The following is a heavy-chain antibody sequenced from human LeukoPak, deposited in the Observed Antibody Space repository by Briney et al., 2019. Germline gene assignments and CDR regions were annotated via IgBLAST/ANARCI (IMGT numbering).Heavy chain of an antibody. V-gene: IGHV3-30-3*01. CDR3: ARRRDGSFDY. CDR2: ISYDGGNE. J-gene: IGHJ4*02. CDR1: GFTFSSYA. D-gene: IGHD5-24*01. Sequence: GRSLRLSCAASGFTFSSYAMHWVRQAPGKGLEWVAVISYDGGNEYYADSVKGRFTISRDNSKNTLYLQMNSLRAEDTAVYYCARRRDGSFDYWGQGTLVTVSS.